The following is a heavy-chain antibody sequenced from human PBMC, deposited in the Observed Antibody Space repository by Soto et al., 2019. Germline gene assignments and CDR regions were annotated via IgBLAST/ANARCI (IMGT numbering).Heavy chain of an antibody. D-gene: IGHD5-12*01. CDR1: GFTFSSYW. V-gene: IGHV3-7*03. CDR3: VTAVRGYNANGDL. CDR2: IKADGTEK. Sequence: LRLSCVGSGFTFSSYWMGWVRQTPGKGLEWVATIKADGTEKYYVDSVKGRFTFSRDNAKTSVYLEMNSLRAEDTAVYYCVTAVRGYNANGDLWGQGTTVTVSS. J-gene: IGHJ6*02.